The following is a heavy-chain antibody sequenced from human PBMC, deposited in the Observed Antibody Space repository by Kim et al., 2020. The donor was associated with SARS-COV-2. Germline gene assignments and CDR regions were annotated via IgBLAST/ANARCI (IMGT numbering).Heavy chain of an antibody. CDR2: IDPSDSYT. CDR1: GYSFTSYW. CDR3: ARQKRTNYGSGSKWELYLGSVGWYFDL. D-gene: IGHD3-10*01. J-gene: IGHJ2*01. V-gene: IGHV5-10-1*01. Sequence: GESLKISCKGSGYSFTSYWISWVRQMPGKGLEWMGRIDPSDSYTNYSPSFQGHVTISADKSISTAYLQWSSLKASDTAMYYCARQKRTNYGSGSKWELYLGSVGWYFDLWGRGTLVTVSS.